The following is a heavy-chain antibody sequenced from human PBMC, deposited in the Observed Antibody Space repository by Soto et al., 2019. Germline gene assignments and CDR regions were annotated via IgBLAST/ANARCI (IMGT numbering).Heavy chain of an antibody. CDR2: ISESGTTI. CDR3: VRFGGAAAGPGDY. J-gene: IGHJ4*02. Sequence: GGSLRLSCVASEFTFSSFEMNWVRQAPGKGLEWVSHISESGTTIYYTDSVKGRFTISRDNAKKSLYLQMNSLRVEDTGVYYCVRFGGAAAGPGDYWGQGTLVTVSS. V-gene: IGHV3-48*03. D-gene: IGHD6-13*01. CDR1: EFTFSSFE.